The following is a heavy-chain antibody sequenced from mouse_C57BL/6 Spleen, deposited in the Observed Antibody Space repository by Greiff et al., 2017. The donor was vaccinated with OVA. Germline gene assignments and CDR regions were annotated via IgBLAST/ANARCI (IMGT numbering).Heavy chain of an antibody. CDR1: GFTFSDYG. CDR2: ISSGSSTI. J-gene: IGHJ2*01. CDR3: ARGDYYGSSYDY. Sequence: EVQLVESGGGLVKPGGSLKLSCAASGFTFSDYGMHWVRQAPEKGLEWVAYISSGSSTIYYADTVKGRVTISRDNAKNTLFLQMTSLRSEDTAMYYCARGDYYGSSYDYWGQGTTLTVSS. D-gene: IGHD1-1*01. V-gene: IGHV5-17*01.